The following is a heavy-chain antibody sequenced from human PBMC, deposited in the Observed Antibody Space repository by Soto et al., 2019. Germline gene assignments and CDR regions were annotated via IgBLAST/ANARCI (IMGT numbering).Heavy chain of an antibody. CDR2: ISYDGSNK. CDR3: AKDRGLRGYYYYYGMDV. J-gene: IGHJ6*02. V-gene: IGHV3-30*18. CDR1: GFTFSSYG. D-gene: IGHD4-17*01. Sequence: PGGSLRLSCAASGFTFSSYGMHWVRQAPGKGLEWVAVISYDGSNKYYADSVKGRFTISRDNSKNTLYLQMNSLRAEDTAVYYCAKDRGLRGYYYYYGMDVWGQGTTVTVSS.